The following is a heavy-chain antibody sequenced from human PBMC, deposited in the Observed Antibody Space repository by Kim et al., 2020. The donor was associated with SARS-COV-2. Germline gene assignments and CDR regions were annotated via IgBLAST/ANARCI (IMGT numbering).Heavy chain of an antibody. D-gene: IGHD3-10*01. V-gene: IGHV4-31*03. CDR1: GGSISSGGYY. Sequence: SETLSLTCTVSGGSISSGGYYWSWIRQHPGKGLEWIGYIYYSGSTYYNPSLKSRVTISVDTSKNQFSLKLSSATAADTAVYYCARGTWTQGVVGEYPTQKNNWFDPWGQGTLVTVSS. CDR2: IYYSGST. CDR3: ARGTWTQGVVGEYPTQKNNWFDP. J-gene: IGHJ5*02.